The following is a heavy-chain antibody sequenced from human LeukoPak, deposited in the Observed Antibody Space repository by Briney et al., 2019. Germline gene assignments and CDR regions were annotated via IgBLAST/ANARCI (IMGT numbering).Heavy chain of an antibody. Sequence: PGGSLRLSCAASGFTLSSYCMTWVRQAPGKGLEGVANIKQDGSAKYYVDSLRGRFSISRDNVKNSLFLQMNSLSAEDTAVYYCARCPYDSSGYYSVPSHLDYWGQGTLVTVSS. D-gene: IGHD3-22*01. J-gene: IGHJ4*02. CDR2: IKQDGSAK. CDR1: GFTLSSYC. V-gene: IGHV3-7*01. CDR3: ARCPYDSSGYYSVPSHLDY.